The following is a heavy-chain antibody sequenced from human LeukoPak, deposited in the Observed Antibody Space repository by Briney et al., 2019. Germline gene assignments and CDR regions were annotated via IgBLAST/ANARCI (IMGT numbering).Heavy chain of an antibody. V-gene: IGHV3-7*03. CDR2: TRQDGDTK. Sequence: PGGSLRLSCAASGFPFNAYWMTWVRQAPGKGLEWVANTRQDGDTKYYVDSVKGRFTISRDNAMNSLYLQINSLRAEDTAIYYCARSLPYGTTWYGRSDFWGQGTLVTVSS. CDR1: GFPFNAYW. J-gene: IGHJ4*02. D-gene: IGHD6-13*01. CDR3: ARSLPYGTTWYGRSDF.